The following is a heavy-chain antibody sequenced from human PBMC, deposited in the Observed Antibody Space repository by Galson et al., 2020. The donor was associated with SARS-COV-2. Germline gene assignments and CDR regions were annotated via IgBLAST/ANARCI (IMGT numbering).Heavy chain of an antibody. CDR3: ARDDYVWGSYRYARENWFDP. CDR1: GFTFSSYA. Sequence: GESLKTSCAASGFTFSSYAMHWVRQAPGKGLEWVAVISYDGSNKYYADSVKGRFTISRDNSKNTLYLQMNSLRAEDTAVYYCARDDYVWGSYRYARENWFDPWGHGTLVTVSS. J-gene: IGHJ5*02. V-gene: IGHV3-30*04. CDR2: ISYDGSNK. D-gene: IGHD3-16*02.